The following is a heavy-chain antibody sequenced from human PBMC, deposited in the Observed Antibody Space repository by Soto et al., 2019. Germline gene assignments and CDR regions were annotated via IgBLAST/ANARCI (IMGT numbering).Heavy chain of an antibody. D-gene: IGHD6-19*01. CDR2: TYYRSKWYN. J-gene: IGHJ6*02. CDR1: GDSVSSNSAA. Sequence: PSQTLSLTCAISGDSVSSNSAAWNWIRQSPSRGLEWLGRTYYRSKWYNDYAVSVKSRITINPDTSKNQFSLQLNSVTPEVTAVYYCARDEGYSSGWYNGYYYYYGMDVWGQGTTVTVSS. V-gene: IGHV6-1*01. CDR3: ARDEGYSSGWYNGYYYYYGMDV.